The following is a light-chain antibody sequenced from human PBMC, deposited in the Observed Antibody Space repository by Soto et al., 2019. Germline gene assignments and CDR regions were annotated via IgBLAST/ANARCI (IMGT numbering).Light chain of an antibody. V-gene: IGKV3-20*01. CDR3: QRYGSSPPFT. CDR1: QRVSSSY. Sequence: EIVLTQSPGTLSLSPGERATLSCRASQRVSSSYLAWYQQKPGQAPRLLIYGASSRATSIPDRFSGSGSGTEFPLTISRLEPEDFAVYFCQRYGSSPPFTFGQATKVEI. J-gene: IGKJ2*01. CDR2: GAS.